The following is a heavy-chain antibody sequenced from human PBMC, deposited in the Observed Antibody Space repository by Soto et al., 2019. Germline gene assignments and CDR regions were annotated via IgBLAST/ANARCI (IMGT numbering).Heavy chain of an antibody. CDR3: ARSSGSAYWFDP. J-gene: IGHJ5*02. Sequence: QVQLVQSGAEVKKPGASVKVSCKASGYTFTSYGISWVRQAPGQGLEWMGWISAYNGNTNYAQKPQGRVPMTTDTSTRPADMELGSLRSDDTAVYDCARSSGSAYWFDPWGQGTLVTVSS. CDR1: GYTFTSYG. CDR2: ISAYNGNT. V-gene: IGHV1-18*01. D-gene: IGHD6-6*01.